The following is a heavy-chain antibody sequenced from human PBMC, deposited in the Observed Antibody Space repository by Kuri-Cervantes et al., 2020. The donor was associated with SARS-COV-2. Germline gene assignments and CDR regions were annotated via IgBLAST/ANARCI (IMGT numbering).Heavy chain of an antibody. V-gene: IGHV1-2*02. CDR1: GYTFTSYG. Sequence: ASVKVSCKASGYTFTSYGISWVRQAPGQGLEWMGWINPNSGGTNYAQKFQGRVTMTRDTSISTAYMELRSLRSDDTAVYYCARERILWFGEPTHFDYWGQGTLVTVSS. CDR2: INPNSGGT. D-gene: IGHD3-10*01. CDR3: ARERILWFGEPTHFDY. J-gene: IGHJ4*02.